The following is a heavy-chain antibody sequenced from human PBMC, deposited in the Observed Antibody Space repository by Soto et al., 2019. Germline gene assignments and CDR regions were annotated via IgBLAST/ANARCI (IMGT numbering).Heavy chain of an antibody. J-gene: IGHJ4*02. V-gene: IGHV4-34*01. D-gene: IGHD6-19*01. CDR1: GGSFSGYY. CDR2: MKHSGST. CDR3: ARGHVFRLKQWRTSYFDC. Sequence: QVQLQQWGAGLLKPSETLSLTCAVYGGSFSGYYWSWIRQPPGKGLEWIGEMKHSGSTNYNQSLKCGVSKSVDTPKNQFSLKLSSVTAADTAVYYCARGHVFRLKQWRTSYFDCWGQGTLVTVSS.